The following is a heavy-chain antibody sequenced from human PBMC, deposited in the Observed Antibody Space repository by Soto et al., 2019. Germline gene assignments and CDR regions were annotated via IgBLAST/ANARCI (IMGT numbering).Heavy chain of an antibody. D-gene: IGHD1-7*01. Sequence: GGPLRLSCSASEFTFSSYWMHWVRQSPGKGLVWVSRISGDGSSTSYADSVKGRFTISRDNAKNTMNLQMDSLRAEDTAVYYCARSLPGTYGAFDLWGQGTMVT. CDR3: ARSLPGTYGAFDL. CDR2: ISGDGSST. J-gene: IGHJ3*01. V-gene: IGHV3-74*01. CDR1: EFTFSSYW.